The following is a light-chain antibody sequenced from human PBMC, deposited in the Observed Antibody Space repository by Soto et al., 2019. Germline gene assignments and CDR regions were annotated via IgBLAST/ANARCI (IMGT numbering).Light chain of an antibody. CDR1: QGISGW. V-gene: IGKV1-5*01. CDR2: DAS. CDR3: QQYNSYWT. J-gene: IGKJ1*01. Sequence: DIQMTQSPSSVPASVGDRVTITCRAGQGISGWLAWYQQKPGKAPKLLIYDASSSESGVPSRLSGSGAGTVFTLTIRSLRPDYFATYYCQQYNSYWTFGQGTKVDIK.